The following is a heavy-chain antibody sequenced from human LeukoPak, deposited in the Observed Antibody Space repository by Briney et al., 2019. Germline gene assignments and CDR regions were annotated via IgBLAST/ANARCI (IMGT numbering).Heavy chain of an antibody. Sequence: ASVTVSCKASGYTFTGYYMHWVRQAPGQGLEWMGWISAYNGNTNYAQKLQGRITMITDTFTGTAYMELRSLRCDDTAWYSCARDALAAAGPKGYWGQGTLVTVSS. D-gene: IGHD6-13*01. J-gene: IGHJ4*02. CDR3: ARDALAAAGPKGY. CDR1: GYTFTGYY. CDR2: ISAYNGNT. V-gene: IGHV1-18*04.